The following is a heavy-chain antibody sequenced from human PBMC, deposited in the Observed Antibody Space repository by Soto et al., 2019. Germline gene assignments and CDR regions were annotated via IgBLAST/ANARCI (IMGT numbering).Heavy chain of an antibody. J-gene: IGHJ4*02. Sequence: EVQLLESGGGLVQPGGSLRLSCAASGFTFSDHYMDWVRQAPGKGLEWVGRSRNKANSYSTEYAASVKGRFTISRDESKNSLYLQMNSLKTEDTAVYYCARLSGSYTRGLDYWGQGTLVTVSS. V-gene: IGHV3-72*01. CDR3: ARLSGSYTRGLDY. CDR2: SRNKANSYST. D-gene: IGHD1-26*01. CDR1: GFTFSDHY.